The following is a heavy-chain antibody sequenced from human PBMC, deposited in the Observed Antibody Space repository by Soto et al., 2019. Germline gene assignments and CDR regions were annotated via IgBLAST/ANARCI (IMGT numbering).Heavy chain of an antibody. CDR2: IYYSGST. V-gene: IGHV4-59*08. Sequence: SETLSLTCTVSGGSISSYYWSWIRQPPGKGLEWIGYIYYSGSTNYNPSLKSRVTISVDTSKNQFSLKLSSVTAADTAVYYCARLDLYSSNWGSPFDYWGQGTLVTVSS. J-gene: IGHJ4*02. CDR1: GGSISSYY. D-gene: IGHD6-13*01. CDR3: ARLDLYSSNWGSPFDY.